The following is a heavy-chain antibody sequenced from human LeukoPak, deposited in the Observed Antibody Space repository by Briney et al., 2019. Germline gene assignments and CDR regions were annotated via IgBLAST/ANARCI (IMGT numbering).Heavy chain of an antibody. V-gene: IGHV3-30-3*01. CDR3: ARDSAYYDFWSGYLRPWS. D-gene: IGHD3-3*01. CDR2: ISYDGSNK. Sequence: GGSLRLSCAASGFTFSSYAMHWVRQAPGKGLEWVAVISYDGSNKYYADSVKGRFTISRDNSKNTLYLQMNSLRAEDTAVYYCARDSAYYDFWSGYLRPWSWGQGTLVTVSS. CDR1: GFTFSSYA. J-gene: IGHJ5*02.